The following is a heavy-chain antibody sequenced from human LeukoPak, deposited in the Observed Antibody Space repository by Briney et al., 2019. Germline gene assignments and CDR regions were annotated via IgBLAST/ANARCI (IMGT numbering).Heavy chain of an antibody. Sequence: PGGSLRLFCASSGHLYSVFSTLWVSRPSRKGLEDVSDISGSGDNTLYADSVKGRFTISRDNSKNTLYLEMNSLRAEDTAIYYCAKMKGHPLPKYYMDVWGQGTTVTVSS. CDR3: AKMKGHPLPKYYMDV. CDR2: ISGSGDNT. CDR1: GHLYSVFS. V-gene: IGHV3-23*01. D-gene: IGHD1-26*01. J-gene: IGHJ6*01.